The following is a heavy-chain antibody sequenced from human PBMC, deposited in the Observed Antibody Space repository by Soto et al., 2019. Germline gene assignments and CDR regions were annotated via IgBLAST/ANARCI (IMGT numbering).Heavy chain of an antibody. CDR2: IYPGDSDT. Sequence: NSCNGAGYAFSGYCSPWVRQIPGKGLEWMGIIYPGDSDTRYSPSFQGQVTISVDKSITTAYLQWSSLKASDTAMYYCARGYCTATICDPWFDPWGQGTLVTVSS. V-gene: IGHV5-51*01. J-gene: IGHJ5*02. CDR1: GYAFSGYC. CDR3: ARGYCTATICDPWFDP. D-gene: IGHD2-8*02.